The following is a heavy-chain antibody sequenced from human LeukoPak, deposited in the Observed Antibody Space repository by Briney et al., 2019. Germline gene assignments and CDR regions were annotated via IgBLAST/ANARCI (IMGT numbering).Heavy chain of an antibody. CDR1: GFTFSSYW. CDR2: INTDGSST. D-gene: IGHD2-21*02. Sequence: GGSLRLSCAASGFTFSSYWMHWVRQAPGKGLVWVSRINTDGSSTSYADSVKGRFTISRDTSKNTLYLQMNSLRAEDTAVYYCAKAYCGGDCYPERPLDYWGQGTLVTVSS. V-gene: IGHV3-74*01. J-gene: IGHJ4*02. CDR3: AKAYCGGDCYPERPLDY.